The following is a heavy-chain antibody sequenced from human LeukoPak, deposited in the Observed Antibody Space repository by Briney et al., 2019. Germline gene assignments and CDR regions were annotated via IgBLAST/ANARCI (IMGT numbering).Heavy chain of an antibody. Sequence: SETLSPTCIVSGDSISNYYWSWIRQPAGKGLEWIGRIYTSGSTNYNPSLKSRVTMSVDTSKNQFSLKLTSVTAADTAVYYCAREAAAGTFYFDYWGQGTLVTVSS. CDR2: IYTSGST. CDR1: GDSISNYY. J-gene: IGHJ4*02. V-gene: IGHV4-4*07. D-gene: IGHD6-13*01. CDR3: AREAAAGTFYFDY.